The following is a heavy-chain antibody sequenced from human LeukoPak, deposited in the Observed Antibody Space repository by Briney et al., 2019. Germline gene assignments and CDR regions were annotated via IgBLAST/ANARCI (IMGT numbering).Heavy chain of an antibody. CDR2: IVVGSGNT. Sequence: ASVKVSCKASGFTLTSSAMQWVRQARGQRLEWIGWIVVGSGNTNYAQKFQERVTITRDMSTSTVYMELSSLRSEGTAVYYCAAAYSSGWYGTLDYWGQGTLVTVSS. D-gene: IGHD6-19*01. J-gene: IGHJ4*02. CDR3: AAAYSSGWYGTLDY. V-gene: IGHV1-58*02. CDR1: GFTLTSSA.